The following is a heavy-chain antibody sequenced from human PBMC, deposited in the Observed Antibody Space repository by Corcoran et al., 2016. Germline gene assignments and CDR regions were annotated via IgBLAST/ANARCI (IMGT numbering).Heavy chain of an antibody. Sequence: QVQLVESGGGVVQPGRSLRLSCAASGFTFSSYGMQWVRQARGKGLEWVAVISYDGSNKYYADSVKGRFTISRDNSKNTLYLQMNSLRAEDTAVYYSLRWNEWAFDIWGQGTMVTVSS. J-gene: IGHJ3*02. CDR1: GFTFSSYG. CDR2: ISYDGSNK. CDR3: LRWNEWAFDI. D-gene: IGHD1-1*01. V-gene: IGHV3-30*03.